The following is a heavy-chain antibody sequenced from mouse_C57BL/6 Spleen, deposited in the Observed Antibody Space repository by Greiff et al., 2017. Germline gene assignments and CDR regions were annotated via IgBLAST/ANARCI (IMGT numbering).Heavy chain of an antibody. D-gene: IGHD1-1*01. CDR3: ARWGPLVITLMDY. CDR1: GYTFTSYW. V-gene: IGHV1-53*01. J-gene: IGHJ4*01. Sequence: QVQLQQPGTELVKPGASVKLSCKASGYTFTSYWMHWVKQRPGPGLEWIGNINPSNGGTNYNEKFKSKATLTVDKSSSTAYMQLSSLTSEDSAVYYCARWGPLVITLMDYWGQGTSVTVSS. CDR2: INPSNGGT.